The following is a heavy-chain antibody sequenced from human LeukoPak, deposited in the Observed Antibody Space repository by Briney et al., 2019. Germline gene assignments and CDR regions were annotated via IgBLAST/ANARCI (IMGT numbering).Heavy chain of an antibody. Sequence: GGSLRLSCAASGFPFSSHGMSWVRQAPGKGPEWVSSISSSSDYTFYADSVRGRFTIFRDNSKNTMYLQMNSLRVGDTAVYYCAKIGVIGHWYYDLWGRGTLVTVSS. V-gene: IGHV3-23*01. D-gene: IGHD3/OR15-3a*01. CDR3: AKIGVIGHWYYDL. CDR1: GFPFSSHG. CDR2: ISSSSDYT. J-gene: IGHJ2*01.